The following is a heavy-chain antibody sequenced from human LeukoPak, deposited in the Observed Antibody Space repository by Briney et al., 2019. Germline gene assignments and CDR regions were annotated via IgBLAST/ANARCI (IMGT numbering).Heavy chain of an antibody. CDR2: IYTSGST. CDR1: GGSISSYY. CDR3: ARDQLGPAAMYNWFDP. V-gene: IGHV4-4*07. D-gene: IGHD2-2*01. J-gene: IGHJ5*02. Sequence: SETLSLTCTVSGGSISSYYWSWIRQPAGKGLEWIGRIYTSGSTNYNPSLKSRVTMSVDTSKNQFSLKLSSVTAADTAVYYCARDQLGPAAMYNWFDPWGQGTLVTVSS.